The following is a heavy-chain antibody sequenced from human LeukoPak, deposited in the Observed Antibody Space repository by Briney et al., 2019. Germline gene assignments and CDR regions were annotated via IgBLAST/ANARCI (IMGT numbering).Heavy chain of an antibody. J-gene: IGHJ6*03. CDR1: GFTVSSNY. V-gene: IGHV3-53*01. D-gene: IGHD6-6*01. Sequence: PGGSLRLSCAASGFTVSSNYMSWVRQAPGKGLEWVSVIYSGGSTYYADSVKGRFTISRDNAKNSLYLQMNSLRAEDTAVYYCARRPYSSSSYYYYMDVWGKGTTVTVSS. CDR3: ARRPYSSSSYYYYMDV. CDR2: IYSGGST.